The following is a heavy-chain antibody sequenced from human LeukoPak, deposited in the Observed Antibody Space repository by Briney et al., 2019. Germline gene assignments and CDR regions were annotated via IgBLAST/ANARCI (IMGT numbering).Heavy chain of an antibody. CDR1: GYTFTGYY. J-gene: IGHJ4*02. Sequence: ASVKVSCKASGYTFTGYYMHWVRQAPGQGLEWMGRINPNSGGTNYAQKFQGRVTMTRDTSISTAYMELSRLRSDDTAVYYCARGSKWLLPPFDYWGQGTLVTVSS. CDR3: ARGSKWLLPPFDY. CDR2: INPNSGGT. D-gene: IGHD3-22*01. V-gene: IGHV1-2*06.